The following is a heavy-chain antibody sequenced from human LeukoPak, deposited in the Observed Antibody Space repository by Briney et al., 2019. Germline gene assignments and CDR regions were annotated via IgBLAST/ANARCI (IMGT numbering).Heavy chain of an antibody. CDR3: AKTLAAAGPSYFDY. CDR1: GFTFEDYG. Sequence: PGGSLRLSCAASGFTFEDYGMSWVRQAPGKGLEWVSGINWSGGSTGYADSVKGRFTISRDNAKNSLYLQMNSLRAEDTALYYCAKTLAAAGPSYFDYWGQGTLVTVSS. J-gene: IGHJ4*02. V-gene: IGHV3-20*04. D-gene: IGHD6-13*01. CDR2: INWSGGST.